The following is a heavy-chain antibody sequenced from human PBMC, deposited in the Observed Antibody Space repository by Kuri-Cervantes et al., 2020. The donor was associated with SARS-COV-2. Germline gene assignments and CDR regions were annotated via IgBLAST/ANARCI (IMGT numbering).Heavy chain of an antibody. CDR1: GFSLTTNGMC. D-gene: IGHD4-11*01. V-gene: IGHV2-70*11. J-gene: IGHJ4*02. Sequence: SGPTLVKPTQTLTLTCTFSGFSLTTNGMCVAWIRPPPGKALERLARIDWDDDKYYKTSLNTRLSISKDTSKDQVVLTMTNMDPVDTATYYCVRIRAATVIADYWGQGTLVTVSS. CDR3: VRIRAATVIADY. CDR2: IDWDDDK.